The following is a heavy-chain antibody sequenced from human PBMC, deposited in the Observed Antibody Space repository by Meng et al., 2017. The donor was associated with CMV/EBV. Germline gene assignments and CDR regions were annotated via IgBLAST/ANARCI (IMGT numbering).Heavy chain of an antibody. D-gene: IGHD3-10*01. J-gene: IGHJ4*02. CDR2: SYSGGST. CDR1: GFTVRSNY. V-gene: IGHV3-53*01. Sequence: GGSRRRSGAAAGFTVRSNYMSWVRQAPGKGLEWVSVSYSGGSTYYADSVKGRFTISRDNSKNTLYLQMNSLRAEDTAVYYCARDMGLWGQGTLVTVSS. CDR3: ARDMGL.